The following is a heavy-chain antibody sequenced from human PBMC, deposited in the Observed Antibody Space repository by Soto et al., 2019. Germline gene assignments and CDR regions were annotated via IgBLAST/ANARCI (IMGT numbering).Heavy chain of an antibody. D-gene: IGHD3-10*01. J-gene: IGHJ6*02. CDR2: IYHSGST. V-gene: IGHV4-30-2*01. CDR3: ARDRPYYYGSGTHYGMDV. Sequence: PSETLSLTCAVSGGSISSGGYSWSWIRQPPGKGLEWIGYIYHSGSTYYNPSLKSRITISVDTSKNQFSLKLSSVTAADTAVYYCARDRPYYYGSGTHYGMDVWGQGTTVTVSS. CDR1: GGSISSGGYS.